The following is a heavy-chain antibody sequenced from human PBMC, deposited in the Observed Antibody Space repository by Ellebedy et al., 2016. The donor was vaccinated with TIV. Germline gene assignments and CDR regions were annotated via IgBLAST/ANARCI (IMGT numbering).Heavy chain of an antibody. CDR3: TKRAENWGFFDY. CDR2: MAEYDGRT. J-gene: IGHJ4*02. D-gene: IGHD7-27*01. CDR1: GFIFSDYV. V-gene: IGHV3-23*01. Sequence: GESLKTSCAASGFIFSDYVMAWVRQVPGKGLEWVSAMAEYDGRTFYADSVRGRFTISRDNSANILFLHMHSLRAEDTAIYYCTKRAENWGFFDYWGQGARVTVSS.